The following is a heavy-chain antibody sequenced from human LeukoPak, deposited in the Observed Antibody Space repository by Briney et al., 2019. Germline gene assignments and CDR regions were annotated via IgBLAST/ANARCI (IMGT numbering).Heavy chain of an antibody. J-gene: IGHJ4*02. Sequence: SETLSLTCTVSSGSISTSNYYWGWVRQPPGKALEWIGNIFYSGSTYYSPSLKSRVTISLDTSRNQFSLKLNSVTAADTAVYYCARLENPGGEYQLLWYFDYWGQGTLVTVSS. D-gene: IGHD2-2*01. CDR1: SGSISTSNYY. V-gene: IGHV4-39*07. CDR2: IFYSGST. CDR3: ARLENPGGEYQLLWYFDY.